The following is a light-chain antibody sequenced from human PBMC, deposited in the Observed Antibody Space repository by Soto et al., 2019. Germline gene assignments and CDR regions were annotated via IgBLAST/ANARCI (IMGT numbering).Light chain of an antibody. V-gene: IGLV1-40*01. CDR2: GGT. CDR1: STNIGAGYG. J-gene: IGLJ2*01. CDR3: GTWDFGLSTVV. Sequence: QSVLTQPPSVSGAPGQGVSISCTGSSTNIGAGYGVHWYQQRPGTAPKLLIVGGTIRPSGVPDRFSGSKSVTSATLDITGLQTGDEADYYCGTWDFGLSTVVFGGGTKLTVL.